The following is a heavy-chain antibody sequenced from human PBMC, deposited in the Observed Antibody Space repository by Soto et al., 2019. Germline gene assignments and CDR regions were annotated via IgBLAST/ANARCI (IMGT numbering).Heavy chain of an antibody. CDR3: AMTTGTYPDYFDF. CDR2: IYYNRST. Sequence: PSETLSLTCTISGASMTSSSYFWGFVRQPPGLGLEWIGTIYYNRSTYYSTSLKSRVAISVDTSKNLFSLSLRSVTAADTAMYYGAMTTGTYPDYFDFWGQGALVTVSS. J-gene: IGHJ4*02. CDR1: GASMTSSSYF. D-gene: IGHD1-7*01. V-gene: IGHV4-39*01.